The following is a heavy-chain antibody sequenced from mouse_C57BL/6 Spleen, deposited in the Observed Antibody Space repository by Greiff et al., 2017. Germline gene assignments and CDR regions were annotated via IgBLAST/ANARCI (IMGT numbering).Heavy chain of an antibody. CDR1: GYTFTSYW. D-gene: IGHD2-3*01. CDR2: INPSNGGT. CDR3: AIDGYSLYAMDY. J-gene: IGHJ4*01. V-gene: IGHV1-53*01. Sequence: QVQLQQPGPELVKPGASVKLSCKASGYTFTSYWMHWVKQRPGQGLEWIGNINPSNGGTNYNEKFKSKATLTVDKSSSTAYMQLSSLTSEDSAVYYCAIDGYSLYAMDYWGQGTSVTVSS.